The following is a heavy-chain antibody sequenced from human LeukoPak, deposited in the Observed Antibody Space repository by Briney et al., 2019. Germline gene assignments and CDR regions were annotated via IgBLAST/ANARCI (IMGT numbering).Heavy chain of an antibody. CDR2: ISGSGGST. D-gene: IGHD1-26*01. CDR1: GFTFSSYA. J-gene: IGHJ4*02. CDR3: AKFQGYGQKYWELQYYFDY. V-gene: IGHV3-23*01. Sequence: GGSLRLSCAASGFTFSSYAMSWVRQAPGKGLEWVSAISGSGGSTYYADSVKGRFTISRDNSKNTLYPQMNSLRAEDTAVYYCAKFQGYGQKYWELQYYFDYWGQGTLVTVSS.